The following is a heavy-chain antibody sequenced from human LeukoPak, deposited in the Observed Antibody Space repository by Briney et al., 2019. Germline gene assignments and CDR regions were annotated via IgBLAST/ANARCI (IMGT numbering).Heavy chain of an antibody. CDR2: ISSSGSTI. CDR1: GFTFSSYE. J-gene: IGHJ6*02. D-gene: IGHD3-10*01. CDR3: ASLGSTMARGVIRQGYYYHHGMDV. Sequence: GGSLRLSCAASGFTFSSYEMNWVRQAPGKGLEWVSYISSSGSTIYYADSVKGRFTISRDNAKNSLYLQMNSLRAEDTAVYYCASLGSTMARGVIRQGYYYHHGMDVWGQGTTVTVSS. V-gene: IGHV3-48*03.